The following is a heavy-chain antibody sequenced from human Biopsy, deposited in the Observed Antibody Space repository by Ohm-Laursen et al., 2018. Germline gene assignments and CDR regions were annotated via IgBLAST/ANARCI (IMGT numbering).Heavy chain of an antibody. D-gene: IGHD3-9*01. V-gene: IGHV1-69*06. CDR2: NIPILGTG. CDR3: ATKLTGYFHH. CDR1: GGTFSNYG. Sequence: SVNASCKPPGGTFSNYGVNWVRHAPGQGLECLGGNIPILGTGNSAQKFQDKAPVAADTSTSTSTMELRSLRSDDTAVYYCATKLTGYFHHWGQGTLVVVSS. J-gene: IGHJ1*01.